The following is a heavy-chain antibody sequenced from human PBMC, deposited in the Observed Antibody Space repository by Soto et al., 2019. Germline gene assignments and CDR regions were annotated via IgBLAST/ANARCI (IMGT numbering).Heavy chain of an antibody. CDR3: ARDRGPGYWTGGLRYLGLDL. J-gene: IGHJ6*02. CDR2: ISFNATNG. V-gene: IGHV3-30-3*01. Sequence: GGSLRLSCAASGFTFSHFAMHWVRQAPGKGLEWISVISFNATNGFFADSVKGRFSISRDNSTNRLYLQMSNLRPEDTAIYYCARDRGPGYWTGGLRYLGLDLWGQGNPVTVSS. CDR1: GFTFSHFA. D-gene: IGHD2-8*02.